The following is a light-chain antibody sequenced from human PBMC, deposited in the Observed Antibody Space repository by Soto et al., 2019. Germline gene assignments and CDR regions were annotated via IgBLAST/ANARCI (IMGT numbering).Light chain of an antibody. V-gene: IGLV2-14*01. CDR1: SSDIGGYNY. CDR2: EVN. Sequence: QSALTQPASVSGSPGQSITISCTGSSSDIGGYNYVSWYQQHPGKAPKLMIYEVNNRPSGVSNRFSGSKSGNTASLTISGLQADDESDYYCCAYTNRNTWVFGGGTKLTVL. J-gene: IGLJ3*02. CDR3: CAYTNRNTWV.